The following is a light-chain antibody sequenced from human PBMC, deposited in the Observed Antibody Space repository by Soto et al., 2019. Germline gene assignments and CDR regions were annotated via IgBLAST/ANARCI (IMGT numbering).Light chain of an antibody. V-gene: IGLV2-8*01. CDR3: SSYAGSNNLV. CDR1: SSDVGGYNY. Sequence: QSALTQPPSASGSPGQSVTISCTGTSSDVGGYNYVSWYQQHPGKAPKLMIYEVSKRPSGVPDRFSGSKSGNTASLTVSGLQAEDEAYYYCSSYAGSNNLVFGGGTQLTGL. CDR2: EVS. J-gene: IGLJ2*01.